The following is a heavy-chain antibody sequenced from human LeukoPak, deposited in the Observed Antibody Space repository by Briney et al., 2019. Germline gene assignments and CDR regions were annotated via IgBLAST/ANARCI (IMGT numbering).Heavy chain of an antibody. Sequence: VASVKVSCKASGYTFTSYAVHWVRQAPGQRLEWMGWINAGNGNTKYSQKFQGRVTITRDTSASTAYMELSSLRSEDTAVYYCARGLKPASIAAAGTGFYFDYWGQGTLVTVSS. CDR1: GYTFTSYA. V-gene: IGHV1-3*01. J-gene: IGHJ4*02. CDR3: ARGLKPASIAAAGTGFYFDY. CDR2: INAGNGNT. D-gene: IGHD6-13*01.